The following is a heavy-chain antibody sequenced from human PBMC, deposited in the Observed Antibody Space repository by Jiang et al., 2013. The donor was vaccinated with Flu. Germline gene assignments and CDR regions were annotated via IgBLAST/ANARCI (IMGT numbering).Heavy chain of an antibody. CDR2: ISYDGSNK. V-gene: IGHV3-30*18. CDR3: AKGNRMVATGWFDP. Sequence: AVISYDGSNKYYADSVKGRFTISRDNSKNTLYLQMNSLRAEDTAVYYCAKGNRMVATGWFDPWGQGTLVTVSS. D-gene: IGHD5-12*01. J-gene: IGHJ5*02.